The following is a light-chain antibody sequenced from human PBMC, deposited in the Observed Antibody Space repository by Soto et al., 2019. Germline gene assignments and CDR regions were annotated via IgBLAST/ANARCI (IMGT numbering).Light chain of an antibody. Sequence: DIPMTQSPSSLSASVGDRITITCQASQDISDSLTWYQQKPGNAPNLLIYDASNLETGVPSRFSGSGSGTDFTFTITGLQPEDIATYYCHQYTNPPLTFGGGTKVEIK. J-gene: IGKJ4*01. CDR1: QDISDS. CDR2: DAS. CDR3: HQYTNPPLT. V-gene: IGKV1-33*01.